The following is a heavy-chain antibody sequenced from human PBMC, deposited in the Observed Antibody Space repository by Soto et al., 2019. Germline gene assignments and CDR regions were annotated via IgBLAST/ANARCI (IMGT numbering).Heavy chain of an antibody. J-gene: IGHJ4*02. CDR2: ISGSGGST. Sequence: GGSLRLSCAASGFTFSSYAMSWVRQAPGKGLEWVSAISGSGGSTYYADSVKGRFTISRDNSKNTLYLQMNSLRAEDTAVYYCAKSRALGIVVVVAATYFDYWGQGTLVTVSS. CDR1: GFTFSSYA. V-gene: IGHV3-23*01. D-gene: IGHD2-15*01. CDR3: AKSRALGIVVVVAATYFDY.